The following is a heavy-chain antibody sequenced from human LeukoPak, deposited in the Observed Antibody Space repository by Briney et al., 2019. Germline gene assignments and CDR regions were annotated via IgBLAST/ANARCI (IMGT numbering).Heavy chain of an antibody. CDR3: ARAPQDGETAPASDYDFWSGYFYWFDP. V-gene: IGHV4-30-4*08. Sequence: SETLSLTCGVSGGAITNYYWSWIRQPPGKGLEWIGYIYYSGSTYYNPSLKSRVTISVDTSKNQFSLKLSSVTAADTAVYYCARAPQDGETAPASDYDFWSGYFYWFDPWGQGTLVTVSS. D-gene: IGHD3-3*01. J-gene: IGHJ5*02. CDR2: IYYSGST. CDR1: GGAITNYY.